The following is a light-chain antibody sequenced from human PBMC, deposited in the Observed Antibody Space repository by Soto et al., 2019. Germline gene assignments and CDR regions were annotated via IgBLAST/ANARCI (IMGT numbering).Light chain of an antibody. CDR3: QQYGSSPPT. CDR1: QSVSRY. J-gene: IGKJ1*01. CDR2: GAS. V-gene: IGKV3-20*01. Sequence: IVLTPAPGTLSLFPGERATLSCRASQSVSRYLTWYQQKPGQGPRVLIYGASSRATGIPDRFSGSGSGTDFTLTINRLEPEDFAVYYCQQYGSSPPTFGQGTKGDNK.